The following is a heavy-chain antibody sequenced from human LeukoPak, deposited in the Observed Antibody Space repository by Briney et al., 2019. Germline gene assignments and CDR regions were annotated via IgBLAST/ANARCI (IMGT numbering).Heavy chain of an antibody. CDR1: GYTFSSYD. V-gene: IGHV1-8*01. J-gene: IGHJ4*02. CDR3: TRGWDY. CDR2: MNPNSDDT. Sequence: ASVKVSCKASGYTFSSYDINWVRQAPGQGLEWMGWMNPNSDDTGYARKFQGRVTMTRNASISTAYMELSSLGSEDTAVYFCTRGWDYWGQGTLVTVSS.